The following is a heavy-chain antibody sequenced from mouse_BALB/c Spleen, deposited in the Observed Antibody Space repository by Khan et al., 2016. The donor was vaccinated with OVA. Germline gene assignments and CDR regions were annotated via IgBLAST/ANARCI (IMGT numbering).Heavy chain of an antibody. CDR2: ISSDSNTI. V-gene: IGHV5-17*02. Sequence: EVELVESGGGLVQPGGSRKLSCAASGFTFSGFGMHWVRQAPEKGLEWVAYISSDSNTIYYADTVKGRFTISRDNPKNTLLLQMTSLRSEDMAMYYCARTGYYYFDYWGQGTTLTVSS. CDR3: ARTGYYYFDY. D-gene: IGHD2-3*01. J-gene: IGHJ2*01. CDR1: GFTFSGFG.